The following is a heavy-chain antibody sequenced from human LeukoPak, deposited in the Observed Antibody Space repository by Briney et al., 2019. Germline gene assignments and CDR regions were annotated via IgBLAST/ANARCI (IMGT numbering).Heavy chain of an antibody. Sequence: GGSLRLSCAASGFTFSSYWMTWVRQAPGKGLEWVANMRQDGREIYYVDSVKGRFTISRDNAKRSLYPQMNSLRVEDTAVYYCATDSRGAFDIWGQGTMVTVSS. CDR2: MRQDGREI. CDR3: ATDSRGAFDI. V-gene: IGHV3-7*01. J-gene: IGHJ3*02. CDR1: GFTFSSYW.